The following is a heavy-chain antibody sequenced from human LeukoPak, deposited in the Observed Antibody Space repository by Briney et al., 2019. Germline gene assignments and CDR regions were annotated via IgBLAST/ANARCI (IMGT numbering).Heavy chain of an antibody. Sequence: GGSLRLSCAASGFTFSSYAMSWVRQAPGKGLEWVSAISGSGGSTYYADSVKGRFTISRDNSKSTLYLQMNSLRAEDTAVYYCAKGPVGSGWYYFDYWGQGTLVTVSS. CDR2: ISGSGGST. V-gene: IGHV3-23*01. J-gene: IGHJ4*02. D-gene: IGHD6-19*01. CDR3: AKGPVGSGWYYFDY. CDR1: GFTFSSYA.